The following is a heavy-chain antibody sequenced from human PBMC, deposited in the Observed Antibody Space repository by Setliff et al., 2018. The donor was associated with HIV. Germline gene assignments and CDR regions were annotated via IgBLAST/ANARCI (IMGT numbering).Heavy chain of an antibody. CDR2: IYYGDT. CDR3: ARAPYYDYRGLAVYYFDY. D-gene: IGHD3-22*01. Sequence: SETLSLTCSVFDGAISTYNWNWVRQPPGRGLEWLGYIYYGDTFYNTSLKTRITISVDTSKNHLSLKVSSLTAADTAVYYCARAPYYDYRGLAVYYFDYWGQGTLVTVSS. V-gene: IGHV4-59*12. CDR1: DGAISTYN. J-gene: IGHJ4*02.